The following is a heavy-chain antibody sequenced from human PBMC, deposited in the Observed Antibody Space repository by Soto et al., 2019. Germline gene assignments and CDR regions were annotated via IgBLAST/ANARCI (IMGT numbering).Heavy chain of an antibody. CDR2: IYYSGTT. CDR1: GGSITSGGHF. Sequence: QVQLQGSGPGLVKPSQTLSLNCTVSGGSITSGGHFWSWIRQVPGMGLEWIGYIYYSGTTYYNPSLRSRVTISVDTSKNQFSLELSSVTAADTAVYYCARGSRPFECFDPWGQGTLATVSS. D-gene: IGHD3-9*01. CDR3: ARGSRPFECFDP. V-gene: IGHV4-31*03. J-gene: IGHJ5*02.